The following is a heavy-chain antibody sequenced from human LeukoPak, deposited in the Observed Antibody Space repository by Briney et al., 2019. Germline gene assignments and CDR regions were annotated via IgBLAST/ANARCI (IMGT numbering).Heavy chain of an antibody. J-gene: IGHJ4*02. CDR3: ARRSTLYSGGRFYFDY. CDR2: ISAHDGTR. CDR1: GYTFTNYG. Sequence: ASVKVSCKASGYTFTNYGITWVRQAPGQGLEWMGWISAHDGTRNYALKHEDRVTMTTDTSTSTAYMELRGLRSDDTAVYYCARRSTLYSGGRFYFDYWGQGTLVTVSS. V-gene: IGHV1-18*01. D-gene: IGHD1-26*01.